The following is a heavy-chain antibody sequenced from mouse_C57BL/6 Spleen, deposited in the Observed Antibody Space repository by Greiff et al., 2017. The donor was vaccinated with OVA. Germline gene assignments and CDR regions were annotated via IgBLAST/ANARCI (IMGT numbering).Heavy chain of an antibody. CDR3: TLYYGNYAWFAY. J-gene: IGHJ3*01. CDR1: GFNIKDDY. CDR2: IDPENGDT. V-gene: IGHV14-4*01. Sequence: EVQLHQSGAELVRPGASVKLSCTASGFNIKDDYMHWVKQRPEQGLEWIGWIDPENGDTEYASKFQGKATITADTSSNTAYLQLSSLTSEDTAVYYCTLYYGNYAWFAYWGQGTLVTVSA. D-gene: IGHD2-1*01.